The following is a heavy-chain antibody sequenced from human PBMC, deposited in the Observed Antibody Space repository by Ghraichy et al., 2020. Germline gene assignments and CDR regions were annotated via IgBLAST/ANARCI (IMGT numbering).Heavy chain of an antibody. D-gene: IGHD2-2*01. V-gene: IGHV1-18*04. J-gene: IGHJ5*02. CDR2: ISAYNGNT. CDR1: GYTFTSYG. CDR3: ARVEGPEEPAAMRWSINNWFDP. Sequence: ASVKVSCKASGYTFTSYGISWVRQAPGQGLEWMEWISAYNGNTNYAQKLQGRVTMTTDTSTSTAYMELRSLRSDDTAVYYCARVEGPEEPAAMRWSINNWFDPWGQGTLVTVSS.